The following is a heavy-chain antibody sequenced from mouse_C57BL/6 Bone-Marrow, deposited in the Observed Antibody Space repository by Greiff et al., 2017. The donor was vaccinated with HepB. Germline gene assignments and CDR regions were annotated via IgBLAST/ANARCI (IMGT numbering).Heavy chain of an antibody. V-gene: IGHV1-64*01. CDR3: ASQGYYGSPFAY. J-gene: IGHJ3*01. CDR2: IHTNSGST. Sequence: VQLQQPGAELVKPGASVKLSCKASGYTFTSYWMHWVKQRPGQGLEWIGRIHTNSGSTNYNEKFKSKATLTVDKSSSTAYMQLSSLTSEDSAVYYRASQGYYGSPFAYRGQGTLVTFAA. D-gene: IGHD1-1*01. CDR1: GYTFTSYW.